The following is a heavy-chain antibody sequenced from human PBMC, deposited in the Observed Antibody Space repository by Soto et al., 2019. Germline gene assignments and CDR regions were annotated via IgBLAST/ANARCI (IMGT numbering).Heavy chain of an antibody. CDR2: IRGSGGST. CDR1: GFTFSSYA. J-gene: IGHJ5*02. Sequence: EVQLLESGGGLVQPGGSLRLSCAASGFTFSSYAMSWVRQAPGKGLEWVSAIRGSGGSTYYADSVKGRFTISRDNSKNTLYLQMNSLRAEDTAVYYCAKDPRVAVAGMGGWFDPWGQGTLVTVSS. D-gene: IGHD6-19*01. V-gene: IGHV3-23*01. CDR3: AKDPRVAVAGMGGWFDP.